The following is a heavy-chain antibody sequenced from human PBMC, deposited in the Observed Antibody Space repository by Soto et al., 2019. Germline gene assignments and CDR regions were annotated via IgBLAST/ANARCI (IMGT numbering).Heavy chain of an antibody. CDR2: INAGDGST. V-gene: IGHV1-46*03. CDR3: ARGLDNIVVVVAATPGAFDI. J-gene: IGHJ3*02. Sequence: ASVKVSCKASGYTFTSYAMHWVRQAPGQRLEWMGIINAGDGSTSYSQKFQGRVTMTRDTSTSTVYMELSSLRSEDTAVYYCARGLDNIVVVVAATPGAFDIWGQGTMVTVSS. D-gene: IGHD2-15*01. CDR1: GYTFTSYA.